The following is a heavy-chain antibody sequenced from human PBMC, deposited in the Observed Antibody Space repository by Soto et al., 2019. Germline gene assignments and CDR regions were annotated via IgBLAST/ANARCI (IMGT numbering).Heavy chain of an antibody. D-gene: IGHD1-26*01. CDR2: ISCSGGST. J-gene: IGHJ5*02. Sequence: GGSLRLSCAASGFTFSSYAMSWVRQAPGKGLEWVSSISCSGGSTYYADSVKVRFTISRDNSKHTLYLQMNSLRAEDTAVYYCAKDKGLNSGIYFWFHXWGQGTLVTVSX. V-gene: IGHV3-23*01. CDR1: GFTFSSYA. CDR3: AKDKGLNSGIYFWFHX.